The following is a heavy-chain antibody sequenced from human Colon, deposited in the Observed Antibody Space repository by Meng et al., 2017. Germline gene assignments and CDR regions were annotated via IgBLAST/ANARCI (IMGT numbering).Heavy chain of an antibody. D-gene: IGHD2-15*01. V-gene: IGHV4-59*01. Sequence: QVQLPESGPGLVKPSETLSLTCPVSGGSISGNYWSWIRQSPGRGLEWIAYIYYTGSTNYNPSFKSRATISVDTSKNQFSLNLASVTAADTAVYYCAKYDRPPYCFEYWGQGTLVTVSS. J-gene: IGHJ4*02. CDR3: AKYDRPPYCFEY. CDR1: GGSISGNY. CDR2: IYYTGST.